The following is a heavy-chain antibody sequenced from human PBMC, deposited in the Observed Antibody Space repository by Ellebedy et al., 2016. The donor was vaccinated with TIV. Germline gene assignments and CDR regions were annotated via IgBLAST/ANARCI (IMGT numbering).Heavy chain of an antibody. D-gene: IGHD3-10*01. J-gene: IGHJ4*02. CDR1: GGSFSGYY. CDR3: ARDRGAVDY. CDR2: INHSGST. V-gene: IGHV4-34*01. Sequence: SETLSLXXAVYGGSFSGYYWSWIRQPPGKGLEWIGEINHSGSTNYNPSLKSRVTISVDTSKNQFSLKLSSVTAADTAVYYCARDRGAVDYWGQGTLVTVSS.